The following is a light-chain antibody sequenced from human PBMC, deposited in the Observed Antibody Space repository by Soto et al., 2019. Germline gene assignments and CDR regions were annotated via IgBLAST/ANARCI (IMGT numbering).Light chain of an antibody. Sequence: IVWKPSPATLSLSPGERATLSCRASQSVSGCLAWYQQKPGQAPRLLIFDASNRATGIPARFSGSGSGTDFTLTISSLEPEDFAIYYCQQRCNGPPVTFGGGTKVDIK. CDR3: QQRCNGPPVT. V-gene: IGKV3-11*01. CDR1: QSVSGC. J-gene: IGKJ4*01. CDR2: DAS.